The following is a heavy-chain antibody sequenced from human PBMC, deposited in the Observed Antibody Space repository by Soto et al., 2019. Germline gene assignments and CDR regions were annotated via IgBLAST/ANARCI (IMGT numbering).Heavy chain of an antibody. CDR3: ARDYYKYYDSSGYYRSQAV. V-gene: IGHV3-30-3*01. CDR1: GFTFSSYA. D-gene: IGHD3-22*01. CDR2: ISYDGSDK. Sequence: SLRLSCAASGFTFSSYAMHWVRQAPGKGLEWVALISYDGSDKDYADSVKGRFTISRDNSRNTLFLQMNSLRAEDTAVYYCARDYYKYYDSSGYYRSQAVWGQGTRVTVAS. J-gene: IGHJ4*02.